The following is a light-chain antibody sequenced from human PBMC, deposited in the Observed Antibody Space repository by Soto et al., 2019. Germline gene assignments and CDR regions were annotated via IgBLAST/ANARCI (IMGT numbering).Light chain of an antibody. CDR2: GAS. J-gene: IGKJ1*01. V-gene: IGKV3-15*01. CDR1: QSVSSN. Sequence: EIVMTQSPATLSVSPGERATLSCRASQSVSSNLAWYQQKPGQAPRLLIYGASTRATGIPARFSGSGSGTEFTLTISSLQSEDFAVYYCQQYNNWQTWTFGQGTKGEIK. CDR3: QQYNNWQTWT.